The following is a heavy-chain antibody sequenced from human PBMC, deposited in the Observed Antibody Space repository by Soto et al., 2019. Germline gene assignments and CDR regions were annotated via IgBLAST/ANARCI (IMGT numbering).Heavy chain of an antibody. D-gene: IGHD5-18*01. Sequence: GGSLRLSXAASGFTFSTHAMNWVRQAPGKGLEWVSTISGSGGSTYYADSVKGRFTISRDNSKNTLYVQMNSLRAEDTAIYYCARGLRVYSSNFDYWGQGTLVTVSS. CDR3: ARGLRVYSSNFDY. CDR2: ISGSGGST. J-gene: IGHJ4*02. V-gene: IGHV3-23*01. CDR1: GFTFSTHA.